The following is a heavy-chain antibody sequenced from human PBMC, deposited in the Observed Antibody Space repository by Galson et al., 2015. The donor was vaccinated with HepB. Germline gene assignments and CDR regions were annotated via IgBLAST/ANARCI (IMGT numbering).Heavy chain of an antibody. J-gene: IGHJ4*02. CDR2: IGSSSSYT. D-gene: IGHD5-24*01. V-gene: IGHV3-21*01. CDR1: GFTFNNYA. Sequence: SLRLSCAASGFTFNNYAMNWVRQAPGKGLEWVSSIGSSSSYTYSADSMKGRFTISRDNAKNSLYLQMDSLRADDTAVYYCARGVRDNGYNYPVDYWGQGTLVTVSS. CDR3: ARGVRDNGYNYPVDY.